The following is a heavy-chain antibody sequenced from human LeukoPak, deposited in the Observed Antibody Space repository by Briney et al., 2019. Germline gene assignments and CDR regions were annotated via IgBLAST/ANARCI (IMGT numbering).Heavy chain of an antibody. Sequence: SETLSLTCTVSGGSISSSSYYWGWIRQPPGKGLEWIGSIYYSGSTYYNPSLKSRVTISVDTSKNQFSLKLNSVTAADTAVYYCAREGYSYGSTFDYWGQGTLVTVSS. CDR1: GGSISSSSYY. CDR3: AREGYSYGSTFDY. CDR2: IYYSGST. V-gene: IGHV4-39*07. D-gene: IGHD5-18*01. J-gene: IGHJ4*02.